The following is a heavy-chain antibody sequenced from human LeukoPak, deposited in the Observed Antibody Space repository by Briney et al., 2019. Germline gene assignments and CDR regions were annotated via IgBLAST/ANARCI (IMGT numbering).Heavy chain of an antibody. CDR2: IYPGDSDT. CDR1: GYSFTSYW. D-gene: IGHD2-2*01. Sequence: GESLKIFCKGSGYSFTSYWIGWVRQLPGKSLEWMGIIYPGDSDTRYSPSFQGQVTISADKSISTAYLQWSSLKASDTAMYYCARHGTPDIVVVPAAIEPYYYYGMDVWGQGTTVTVSS. V-gene: IGHV5-51*01. J-gene: IGHJ6*02. CDR3: ARHGTPDIVVVPAAIEPYYYYGMDV.